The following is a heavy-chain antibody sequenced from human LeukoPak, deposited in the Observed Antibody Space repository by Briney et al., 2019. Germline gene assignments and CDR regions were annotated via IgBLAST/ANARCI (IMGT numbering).Heavy chain of an antibody. D-gene: IGHD4-17*01. CDR2: VYYSGST. CDR3: ARTGSTVTMLYPFDH. J-gene: IGHJ4*02. V-gene: IGHV4-59*01. CDR1: GGSIRSYY. Sequence: SETLSLTCTVSGGSIRSYYWSWIRQPPGKGLEWIGYVYYSGSTNYNPSLKSRVSISVDTSKNQFSLKLSSVTAADTAVYYCARTGSTVTMLYPFDHWGQGTLVTVSS.